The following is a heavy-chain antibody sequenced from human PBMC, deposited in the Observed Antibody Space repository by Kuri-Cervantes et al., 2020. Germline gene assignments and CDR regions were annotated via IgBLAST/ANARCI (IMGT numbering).Heavy chain of an antibody. CDR1: GGSVSSGSYY. Sequence: SETLSLTCTVSGGSVSSGSYYWSWIRQPPGKGLEWIGYIYYSGSTNYNPSLKSRVTISVDTSKNQFSLKLSSVTAADTAVYYCARQPGIYCSSTSCYAAFDIWGQGTMVTDSS. CDR2: IYYSGST. CDR3: ARQPGIYCSSTSCYAAFDI. J-gene: IGHJ3*02. D-gene: IGHD2-2*01. V-gene: IGHV4-61*01.